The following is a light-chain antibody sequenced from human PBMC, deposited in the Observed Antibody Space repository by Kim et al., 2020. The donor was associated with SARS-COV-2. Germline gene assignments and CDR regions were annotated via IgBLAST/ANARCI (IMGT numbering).Light chain of an antibody. CDR3: LQHDNFPIT. CDR2: SAS. Sequence: AIQLAQSPSSLSATVGDSITFTCRASHDIGNRLAWFQQKPGQAPRLLVYSASILQTGVPPRFRASGSGTGFTLTVSSLQAEDFATYFCLQHDNFPITFGGGTKVDIK. J-gene: IGKJ4*01. V-gene: IGKV1-6*01. CDR1: HDIGNR.